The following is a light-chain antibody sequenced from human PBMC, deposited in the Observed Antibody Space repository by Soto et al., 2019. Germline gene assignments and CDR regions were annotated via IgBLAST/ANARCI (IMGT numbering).Light chain of an antibody. CDR3: QSYDSSLSGYVE. J-gene: IGLJ2*01. CDR2: GNS. V-gene: IGLV1-40*01. CDR1: SSNIGAGYD. Sequence: QSVLTQPPSVSGAPGQRVTISCTGSSSNIGAGYDVHWYQQLPGAAPKLLIYGNSNRPSGVPDRFSGSKSGTSASLVITGLQAEDEADYYSQSYDSSLSGYVEFGGGTKLTVL.